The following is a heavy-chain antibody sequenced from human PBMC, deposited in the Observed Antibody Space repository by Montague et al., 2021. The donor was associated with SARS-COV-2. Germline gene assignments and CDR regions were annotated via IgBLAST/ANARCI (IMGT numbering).Heavy chain of an antibody. V-gene: IGHV2-5*01. D-gene: IGHD7-27*01. J-gene: IGHJ4*02. CDR1: GFSLISDGVG. CDR3: AHSPLFSSLGDFDS. Sequence: PALVKPTQTLTLTCTFSGFSLISDGVGVGWIRQPPGKALEWLALIFWNDDKRYNSSLKNRLTVTKDTSKNQVVLTMANMDPSDTGTYYCAHSPLFSSLGDFDSWGQGTLVTVAS. CDR2: IFWNDDK.